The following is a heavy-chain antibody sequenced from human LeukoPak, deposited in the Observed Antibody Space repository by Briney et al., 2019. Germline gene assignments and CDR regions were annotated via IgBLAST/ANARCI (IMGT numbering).Heavy chain of an antibody. D-gene: IGHD2-2*02. Sequence: GASVKVSCKASGGTFSSYAISWVRQAPGQGLEWMGGIIPIFGTANYAQKFQGRVTITTDESTSTAYMELSSLRSEDTAVYYCASRSVVVVPAAIPAWDWYFDLWGRGTLVTVSS. J-gene: IGHJ2*01. CDR1: GGTFSSYA. V-gene: IGHV1-69*05. CDR2: IIPIFGTA. CDR3: ASRSVVVVPAAIPAWDWYFDL.